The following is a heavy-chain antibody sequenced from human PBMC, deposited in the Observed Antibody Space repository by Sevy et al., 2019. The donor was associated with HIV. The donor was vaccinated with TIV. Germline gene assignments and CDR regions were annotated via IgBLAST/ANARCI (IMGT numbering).Heavy chain of an antibody. V-gene: IGHV3-49*04. CDR3: TLCKGAQSVFDY. Sequence: GGSLRLSCTASGFTFTDYAMNWVHQSPGKGLEWVAFFERNADGGTLDHAASVKGRFTISRDDSKNIAYLQMYDLKTEDTGVYYCTLCKGAQSVFDYWGQGALVTVSS. D-gene: IGHD1-26*01. J-gene: IGHJ4*02. CDR1: GFTFTDYA. CDR2: FERNADGGTL.